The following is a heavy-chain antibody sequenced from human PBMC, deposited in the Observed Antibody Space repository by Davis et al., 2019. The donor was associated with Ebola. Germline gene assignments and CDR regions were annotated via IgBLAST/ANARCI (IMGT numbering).Heavy chain of an antibody. CDR2: ISGSDGST. V-gene: IGHV3-23*01. CDR1: GFTFSSYA. D-gene: IGHD3-3*01. Sequence: GGSLRLSCAASGFTFSSYAMSWVRQAPGKGLEWVSLISGSDGSTYYADSVKGRFTISRDNSENTLYLQMNSLRAEDTAVYYCAKSGLSFGVVKYHYGMDVWGKGTTVTVSS. J-gene: IGHJ6*04. CDR3: AKSGLSFGVVKYHYGMDV.